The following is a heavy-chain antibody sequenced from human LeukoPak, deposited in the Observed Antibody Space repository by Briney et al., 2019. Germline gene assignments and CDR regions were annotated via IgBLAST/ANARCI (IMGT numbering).Heavy chain of an antibody. V-gene: IGHV1-69*04. CDR1: GGTFSSYT. D-gene: IGHD2-2*02. CDR2: IIPILGIA. CDR3: ARDPHCSSTSCYTRGDDWFDP. J-gene: IGHJ5*02. Sequence: ASVKVSCRASGGTFSSYTISWVRQAPGQGLEWMGRIIPILGIANCAQKFQGRVTITADKSTSTAYMELSSLRSEDTAVYYCARDPHCSSTSCYTRGDDWFDPWGQGTLVTVSS.